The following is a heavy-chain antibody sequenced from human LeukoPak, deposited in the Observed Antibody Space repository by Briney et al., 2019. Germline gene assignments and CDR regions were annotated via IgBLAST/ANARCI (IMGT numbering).Heavy chain of an antibody. V-gene: IGHV3-7*01. CDR2: IKEDGSEK. Sequence: GGSLRLSCATSGFTFCNYWMSCVRQAPGRGLEWVAKIKEDGSEKKYVDSVKGRLTISRDNAKNSLYLRMNSLRVEDTAVFYCASDPFTLAAHDAFNFWGQGTAVTVSS. J-gene: IGHJ3*01. CDR3: ASDPFTLAAHDAFNF. CDR1: GFTFCNYW.